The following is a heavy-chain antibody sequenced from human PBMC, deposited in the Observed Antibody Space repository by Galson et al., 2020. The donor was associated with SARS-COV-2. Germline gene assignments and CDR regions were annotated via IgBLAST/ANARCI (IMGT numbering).Heavy chain of an antibody. D-gene: IGHD2-2*01. Sequence: ASVKVSCKASGYTFTGDYIHWVRQAPGQALAWMGWINPKSGGTNYAQKFQGRVTMTRDTSISAAYMEFSRLTSDDTSIYYCARDVPRLVVPAAADYWGQGTLVTVSS. CDR3: ARDVPRLVVPAAADY. V-gene: IGHV1-2*02. CDR1: GYTFTGDY. CDR2: INPKSGGT. J-gene: IGHJ4*02.